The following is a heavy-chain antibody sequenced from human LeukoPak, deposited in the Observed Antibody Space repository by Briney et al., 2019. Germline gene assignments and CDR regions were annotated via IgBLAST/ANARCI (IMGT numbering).Heavy chain of an antibody. J-gene: IGHJ3*02. CDR1: GFTFSSYE. D-gene: IGHD6-13*01. CDR2: ISSSGSTI. V-gene: IGHV3-48*03. CDR3: ARERQNAMSDSSSWYAFDI. Sequence: GGSLRLSCAASGFTFSSYEMNWVRQAPGKGLEWVSYISSSGSTIYYADSVKGRFTISRDNAKNSLYLQMNSLRAEETAVYYCARERQNAMSDSSSWYAFDIWGQGTMVTVSS.